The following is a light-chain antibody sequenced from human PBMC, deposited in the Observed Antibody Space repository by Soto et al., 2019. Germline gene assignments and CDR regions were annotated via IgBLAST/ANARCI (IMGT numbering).Light chain of an antibody. J-gene: IGKJ1*01. CDR3: QQYKNWPRT. V-gene: IGKV3-15*01. Sequence: EIVMTQSPATLSVSPGERATLSCRASQSVGSNLAWYQQQPGQAPRLLMYDVSTMDPGIPARFSGSGSGTDFTLTISSLQSEDCAVYYCQQYKNWPRTFGQGTKVEIE. CDR1: QSVGSN. CDR2: DVS.